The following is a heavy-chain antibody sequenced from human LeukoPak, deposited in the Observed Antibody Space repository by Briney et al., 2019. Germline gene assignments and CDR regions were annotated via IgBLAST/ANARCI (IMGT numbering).Heavy chain of an antibody. D-gene: IGHD4-17*01. CDR3: ARDYGDPGAYGMDV. J-gene: IGHJ6*02. Sequence: QAGGPLRLPCAASGFTFSGSAIHWARQASGKGLEGVGRIRSKANNYATLCAASVKGRFTISRDDSKNTAYLQINSLKTEDTAVYYCARDYGDPGAYGMDVWGQGTTVTVSS. V-gene: IGHV3-73*01. CDR1: GFTFSGSA. CDR2: IRSKANNYAT.